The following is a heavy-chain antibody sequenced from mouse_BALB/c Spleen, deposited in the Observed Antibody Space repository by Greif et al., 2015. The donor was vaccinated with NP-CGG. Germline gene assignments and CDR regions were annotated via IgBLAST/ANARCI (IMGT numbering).Heavy chain of an antibody. J-gene: IGHJ2*01. CDR3: VSAQGYYFDY. Sequence: QVQQQQSGEEMVRPGSSVKISCKASGYAFSSYWMNWVKQRPGQGLECNGHTQPGDGATNYNGKFKGKAKLTADKSSSTAYLLLRSLKAADSGLVFCVSAQGYYFDYWGPFTTLTVSS. CDR2: TQPGDGAT. V-gene: IGHV1-80*01. CDR1: GYAFSSYW.